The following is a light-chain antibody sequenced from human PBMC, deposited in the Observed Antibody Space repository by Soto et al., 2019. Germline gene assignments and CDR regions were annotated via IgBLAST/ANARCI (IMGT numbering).Light chain of an antibody. CDR3: AAWDGSLNHIL. Sequence: QSVLTQPPSASGTPGQRVTISCSGSSSNMGTNTVNWYQHLPGTAPKLPIYSDNQRPSGVPDRFSGSKSGTSASLAIPGLQSEDEADYYCAAWDGSLNHILFGGGTKLTVL. V-gene: IGLV1-44*01. J-gene: IGLJ2*01. CDR1: SSNMGTNT. CDR2: SDN.